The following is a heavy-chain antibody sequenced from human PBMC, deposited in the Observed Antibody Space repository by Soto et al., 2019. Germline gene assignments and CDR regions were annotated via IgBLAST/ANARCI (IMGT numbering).Heavy chain of an antibody. Sequence: EVQLLESGGGLVQPGGSLRLSCAASGFTFSSYVMSWVRQAPGKGLEWVSAISGSGGSTYYADSVKGRFTISRDNSKNTLYLQMNSLRAEDTAVYYCAKGLGNDYGGNVWGQGTLVTVSS. CDR2: ISGSGGST. CDR1: GFTFSSYV. CDR3: AKGLGNDYGGNV. V-gene: IGHV3-23*01. J-gene: IGHJ4*02. D-gene: IGHD4-17*01.